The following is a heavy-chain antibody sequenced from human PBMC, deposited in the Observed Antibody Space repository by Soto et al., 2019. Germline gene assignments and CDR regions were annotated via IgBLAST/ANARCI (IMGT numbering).Heavy chain of an antibody. CDR1: GFNFGSDA. J-gene: IGHJ4*02. CDR2: ITDTGGGT. D-gene: IGHD3-16*01. V-gene: IGHV3-23*01. CDR3: VRTFVGDY. Sequence: EVQMLESGGGLVQPGGSLRLSCAASGFNFGSDAMSLVRQAPGKGLEWVSAITDTGGGTYYTDSVKGRFTISRDNSKNTLYLQMHSLRTEDTAVYYCVRTFVGDYWGQGILVTVSS.